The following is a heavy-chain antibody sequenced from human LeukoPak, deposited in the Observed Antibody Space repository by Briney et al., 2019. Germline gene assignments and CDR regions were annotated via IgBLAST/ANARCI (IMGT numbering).Heavy chain of an antibody. J-gene: IGHJ6*02. D-gene: IGHD3-10*01. CDR2: ISHGGST. V-gene: IGHV4-34*07. Sequence: SETLSLTCAVYGGSFSDYYWTWLRQPPGKGLEWIGEISHGGSTNYKASLKSRVTISVDTSKNQFSLKLSSVTAADTAVYYCTGSYYGYYYYGMDVWGQGTTVTVSS. CDR3: TGSYYGYYYYGMDV. CDR1: GGSFSDYY.